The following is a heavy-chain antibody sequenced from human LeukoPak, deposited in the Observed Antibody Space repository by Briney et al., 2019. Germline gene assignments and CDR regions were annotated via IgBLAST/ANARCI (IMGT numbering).Heavy chain of an antibody. Sequence: GASVKVSCKTSGYSFTDYYMHWVRQAPGQGLEWMGWINPNSGGTNYAQKFQGRVTMTRDTSISTAYMELSRLRSDDTAVYYCARDAHSDYYYYMDVWGKGTTVTVSS. CDR3: ARDAHSDYYYYMDV. CDR1: GYSFTDYY. CDR2: INPNSGGT. D-gene: IGHD3-10*01. V-gene: IGHV1-2*02. J-gene: IGHJ6*03.